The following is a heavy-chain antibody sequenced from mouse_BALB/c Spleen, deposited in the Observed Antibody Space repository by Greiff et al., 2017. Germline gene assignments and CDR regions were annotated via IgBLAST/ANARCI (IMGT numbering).Heavy chain of an antibody. CDR2: ISYSGST. J-gene: IGHJ2*01. V-gene: IGHV3-2*02. CDR3: ARTSIPHYFDY. Sequence: ESGPGLVKPSQSLSLTCTVTGYSITSDYAWNWIRQFPGNKLEWMGYISYSGSTSYNPSLKSRISITRDTSKNQFFLQLNSVTTEDTATYYCARTSIPHYFDYWGQGTTLTVSS. CDR1: GYSITSDYA.